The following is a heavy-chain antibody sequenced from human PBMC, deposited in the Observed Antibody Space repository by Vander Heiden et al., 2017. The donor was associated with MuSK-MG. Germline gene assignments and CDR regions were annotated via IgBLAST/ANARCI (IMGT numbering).Heavy chain of an antibody. CDR2: ISGSGGST. CDR1: GFTFSSYA. CDR3: AKDRARKAYFDY. D-gene: IGHD1-26*01. V-gene: IGHV3-23*01. J-gene: IGHJ4*02. Sequence: EVQLLESGGGLVQPGGSLRLSCAASGFTFSSYAMSWVRQAPGKGLEWVSDISGSGGSTYYSDAVKGRFTISRDNSKKTLYLKMKSLRAEDTAVYYCAKDRARKAYFDYWGQGTLVTVSS.